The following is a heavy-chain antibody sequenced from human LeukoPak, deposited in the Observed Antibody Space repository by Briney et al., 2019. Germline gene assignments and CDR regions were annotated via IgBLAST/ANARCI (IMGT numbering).Heavy chain of an antibody. CDR3: VRSAFHAGSGNYYDY. CDR2: ISYDGDNK. V-gene: IGHV3-30-3*01. J-gene: IGHJ4*02. D-gene: IGHD3-22*01. CDR1: GFIFSSYA. Sequence: PGGSLRLSCAASGFIFSSYAMHWVRQAPGKGLEWVALISYDGDNKYYADSVKGRFTISRDNAENTLYLQMNSLRVEDTAVYYCVRSAFHAGSGNYYDYWGQGTLVTVSS.